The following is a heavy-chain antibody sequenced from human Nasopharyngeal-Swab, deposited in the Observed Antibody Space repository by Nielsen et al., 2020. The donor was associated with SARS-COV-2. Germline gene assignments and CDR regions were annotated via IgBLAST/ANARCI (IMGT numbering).Heavy chain of an antibody. CDR3: ARDYRGAGYYYYGMDV. Sequence: SETLSLTCTVSGGSINSGDSRWIWLLQHPGKGLEWIGYISYRGSTYYNPSLKSRVTISVDTSKNQVSLNLSSVTAADTAVYYCARDYRGAGYYYYGMDVWGQGTTVTVSS. J-gene: IGHJ6*02. CDR2: ISYRGST. V-gene: IGHV4-31*03. CDR1: GGSINSGDSR. D-gene: IGHD1-26*01.